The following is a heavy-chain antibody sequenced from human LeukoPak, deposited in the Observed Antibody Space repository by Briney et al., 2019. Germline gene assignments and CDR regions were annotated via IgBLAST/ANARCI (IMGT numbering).Heavy chain of an antibody. D-gene: IGHD3-22*01. CDR1: GFTFSSYG. CDR3: IVVVVMMGY. CDR2: VSGSGGTT. V-gene: IGHV3-23*01. J-gene: IGHJ4*02. Sequence: PGGSLRLSCAASGFTFSSYGMSWVRQAPGKGLEWVSAVSGSGGTTDYADSVKGRFTISRDNSKNTLYLQMNSLRAEDTAVYYCIVVVVMMGYWGQGTLVTVSS.